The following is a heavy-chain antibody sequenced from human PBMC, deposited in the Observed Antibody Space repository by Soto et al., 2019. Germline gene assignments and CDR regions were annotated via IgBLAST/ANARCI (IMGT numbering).Heavy chain of an antibody. D-gene: IGHD3-10*01. J-gene: IGHJ4*02. Sequence: EVQLVESGGGLVQPGGSLRLSCAASGFTFSSYDMHWVRQATGKGLAWVSAIGTAGDTYYPGSVKGRFTISRENAKNSLYLQMNSLRAEDTAVYYCARGLEFGEITGDQGTLVNVSS. V-gene: IGHV3-13*01. CDR2: IGTAGDT. CDR1: GFTFSSYD. CDR3: ARGLEFGEIT.